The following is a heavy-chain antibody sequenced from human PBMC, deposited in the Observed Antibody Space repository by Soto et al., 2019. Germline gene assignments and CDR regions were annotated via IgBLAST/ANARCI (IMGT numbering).Heavy chain of an antibody. J-gene: IGHJ4*02. V-gene: IGHV5-51*01. CDR1: GYTFSNFW. Sequence: PGESLKISCHCSGYTFSNFWIAWVRHLPGKGLEWMGIIYPGDHETRYSPSFHGKVTISADKSINTAYLQWSSLEASDSAFYYCARSPRSSPYFDYWGQGALVTVSS. CDR3: ARSPRSSPYFDY. CDR2: IYPGDHET. D-gene: IGHD6-13*01.